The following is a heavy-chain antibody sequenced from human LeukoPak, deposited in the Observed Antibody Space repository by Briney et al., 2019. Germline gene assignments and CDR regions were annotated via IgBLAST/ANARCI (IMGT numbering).Heavy chain of an antibody. Sequence: SETLSLTCTVPGVSISSSTNYWGWLRQPPGKGLEWIGSTYYSASTYYNPSLKSRVTISVDTSKNQFSLKLSSVTAADTAVYYCARVAPSYYSIDYWGQGTLVTVSS. CDR3: ARVAPSYYSIDY. CDR1: GVSISSSTNY. V-gene: IGHV4-39*07. D-gene: IGHD2-15*01. J-gene: IGHJ4*02. CDR2: TYYSAST.